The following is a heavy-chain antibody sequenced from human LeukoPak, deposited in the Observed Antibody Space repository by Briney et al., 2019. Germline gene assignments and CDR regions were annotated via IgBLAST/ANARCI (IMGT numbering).Heavy chain of an antibody. D-gene: IGHD6-19*01. CDR3: ARDLASSGWFPNDY. J-gene: IGHJ4*02. V-gene: IGHV3-21*01. Sequence: KSGGSLRLSCAASGFTFSSYSVNWVRQAPGKGLEWVSSISSSSSYIYYADSVKGRFTISRDNAKNSLYLQMNSLRAEDTAVYYCARDLASSGWFPNDYWGQGTLVTVSS. CDR2: ISSSSSYI. CDR1: GFTFSSYS.